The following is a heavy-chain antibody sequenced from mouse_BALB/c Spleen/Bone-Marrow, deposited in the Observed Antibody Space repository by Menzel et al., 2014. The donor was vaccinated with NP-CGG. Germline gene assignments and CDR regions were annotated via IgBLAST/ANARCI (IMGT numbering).Heavy chain of an antibody. D-gene: IGHD2-2*01. J-gene: IGHJ4*01. V-gene: IGHV5-12-1*01. CDR2: ISSGGSNT. Sequence: EEKLQEPGGGLLKSGGSLKLFCVASGFVLSGYDMSWVRQTPLKRLEWGAYISSGGSNTYYPDTVKGRFTISRDSAKSTLYLQMNSLKSEDTAMYYCARQRGYAYAMDYWGQGTSVTVSS. CDR1: GFVLSGYD. CDR3: ARQRGYAYAMDY.